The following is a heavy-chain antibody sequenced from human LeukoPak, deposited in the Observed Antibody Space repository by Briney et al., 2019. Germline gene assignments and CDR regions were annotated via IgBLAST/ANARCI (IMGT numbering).Heavy chain of an antibody. V-gene: IGHV3-23*01. CDR1: GLTFSNYA. CDR2: ISDSGGST. D-gene: IGHD3-16*01. CDR3: AKRGIMIRTIILVGYHTEASSFDC. J-gene: IGHJ4*02. Sequence: PGGSLRLSCAASGLTFSNYAMSWVRQAPGKGLEWVSGISDSGGSTYYADSVKGRFTISRDNSKNTLYLQMNSLRAEDTAVYYCAKRGIMIRTIILVGYHTEASSFDCWGQGTLVTVSS.